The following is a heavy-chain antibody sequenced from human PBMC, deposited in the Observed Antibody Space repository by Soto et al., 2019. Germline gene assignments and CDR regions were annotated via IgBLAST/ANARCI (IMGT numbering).Heavy chain of an antibody. CDR2: INSDGTST. CDR1: GFTFSGYW. J-gene: IGHJ6*02. V-gene: IGHV3-74*01. CDR3: ARDGRPDRPNYYYGLDV. D-gene: IGHD6-6*01. Sequence: EVQLVESGGGLVQPGGSLRLSCAASGFTFSGYWMHWVRQAPGKGLLWVSRINSDGTSTGYADSVKSRFTISRDNAKNTLYLQVNSLRVEDTAVYYCARDGRPDRPNYYYGLDVWGQGTTVTVSS.